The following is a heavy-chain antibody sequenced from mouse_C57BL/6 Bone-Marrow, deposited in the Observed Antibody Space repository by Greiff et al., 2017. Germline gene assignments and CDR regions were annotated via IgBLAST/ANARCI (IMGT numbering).Heavy chain of an antibody. J-gene: IGHJ2*01. V-gene: IGHV1-64*01. CDR1: GYTFTSYW. Sequence: QVQLQQPGAELVKPGASVKLSCKASGYTFTSYWMHWVKQRPGQGLEWIGMIHPNSGSTNYNEKFKSKATLTVDKSSSTAYMQLSSLTSEDSAVYYCARDYYGSSYCDYWGQGTTLTVSS. D-gene: IGHD1-1*01. CDR2: IHPNSGST. CDR3: ARDYYGSSYCDY.